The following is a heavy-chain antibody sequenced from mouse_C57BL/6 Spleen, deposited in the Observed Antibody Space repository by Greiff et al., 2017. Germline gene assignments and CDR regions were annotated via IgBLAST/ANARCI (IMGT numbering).Heavy chain of an antibody. CDR3: ARGGDPAWFAY. J-gene: IGHJ3*01. V-gene: IGHV5-6*01. CDR2: ISSGGSYT. Sequence: EVMLVESGGDLVKPGGSLKLSCAASGFTFSSYGMSWVRQTPDKRLEWVATISSGGSYTYYPDSVKGRFTISRDNAKNTLYLQMSSLKSEDTAMYYCARGGDPAWFAYWGQGTLVTVSA. D-gene: IGHD1-1*02. CDR1: GFTFSSYG.